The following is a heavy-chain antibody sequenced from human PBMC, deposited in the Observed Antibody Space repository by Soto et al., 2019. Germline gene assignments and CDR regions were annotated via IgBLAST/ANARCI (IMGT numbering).Heavy chain of an antibody. Sequence: ASVKVSCKASGYTFTSYGISWVRQATGQGLEWMGWISAYNGNTNYAQKLQGRVTMTTDTSTSTAYMELRSLRSDDTAVYYCARGYCSSTSCYFRWFDPWGQGTLVTVSS. CDR2: ISAYNGNT. CDR1: GYTFTSYG. V-gene: IGHV1-18*01. J-gene: IGHJ5*02. D-gene: IGHD2-2*01. CDR3: ARGYCSSTSCYFRWFDP.